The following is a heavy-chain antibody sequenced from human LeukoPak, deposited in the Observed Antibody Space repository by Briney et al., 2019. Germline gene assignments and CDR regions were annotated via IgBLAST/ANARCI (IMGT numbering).Heavy chain of an antibody. CDR1: GGSISSSSYY. Sequence: SETLSLTCTVSGGSISSSSYYWGWIRQPPGKGLEWIGSIYYSGSTYYNPSLKSRVTISVDTSKNQFSLKLSSVTAADTAVYYCARNVYSTSRNWFDPWGQGTLVTVSS. D-gene: IGHD4-11*01. J-gene: IGHJ5*02. V-gene: IGHV4-39*07. CDR2: IYYSGST. CDR3: ARNVYSTSRNWFDP.